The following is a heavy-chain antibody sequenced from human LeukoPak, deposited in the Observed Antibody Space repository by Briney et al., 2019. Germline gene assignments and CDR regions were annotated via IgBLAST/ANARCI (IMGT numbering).Heavy chain of an antibody. CDR3: ARSEPYDSSGYYLDY. Sequence: KPSETLSLTCTVSGRSISSYYWSWIRQPPGKGLEWIGYIYYSGSTNYNPSLKSRVTISVDTSKNQFSLKLSSVTAADTAVYYCARSEPYDSSGYYLDYWGQGTLVTVSS. J-gene: IGHJ4*02. V-gene: IGHV4-59*08. CDR2: IYYSGST. D-gene: IGHD3-22*01. CDR1: GRSISSYY.